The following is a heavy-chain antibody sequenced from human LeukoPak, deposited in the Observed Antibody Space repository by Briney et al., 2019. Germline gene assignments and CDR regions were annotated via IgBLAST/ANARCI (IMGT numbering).Heavy chain of an antibody. CDR1: GYTSTNYY. Sequence: ASVKVSCKASGYTSTNYYAHWVRQAPGQGLEWMGIINPSGGSTSYAQRFQGRVTMTRDTSTSTVYMDLSSLRSEDTAVYYCARGHGDGPVKTFDYWGQGTLVTVSS. D-gene: IGHD5-24*01. CDR3: ARGHGDGPVKTFDY. J-gene: IGHJ4*02. V-gene: IGHV1-46*01. CDR2: INPSGGST.